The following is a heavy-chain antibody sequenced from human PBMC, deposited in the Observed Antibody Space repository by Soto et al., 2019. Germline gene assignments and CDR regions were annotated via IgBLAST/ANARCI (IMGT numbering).Heavy chain of an antibody. CDR3: ARRARIVAISSMDV. J-gene: IGHJ6*02. CDR2: MNPNSGNT. Sequence: QVQLVQSGAEVKKPGASVKVSCKASGYTFTSYDINWVRQATGQGLEWMGWMNPNSGNTGYAQKFQVRVTMTRNTSISTAYMELSSLRSEDTAVYYCARRARIVAISSMDVWGQGTTVTVSS. CDR1: GYTFTSYD. V-gene: IGHV1-8*01. D-gene: IGHD3-22*01.